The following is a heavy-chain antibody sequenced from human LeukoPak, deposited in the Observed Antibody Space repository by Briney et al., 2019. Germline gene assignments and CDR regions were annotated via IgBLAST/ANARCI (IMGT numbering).Heavy chain of an antibody. V-gene: IGHV4-34*01. CDR3: ARHWGYSSSFYYFDY. Sequence: SETLSLTCAVYGGSFSGYYWSWIRQPPGKGLEWIGEINHSGSTNYNPSLKSRVTISVDTSKNQFSLKLSSVTAADTAVYYCARHWGYSSSFYYFDYWGQGTLVTVSS. J-gene: IGHJ4*02. D-gene: IGHD6-13*01. CDR2: INHSGST. CDR1: GGSFSGYY.